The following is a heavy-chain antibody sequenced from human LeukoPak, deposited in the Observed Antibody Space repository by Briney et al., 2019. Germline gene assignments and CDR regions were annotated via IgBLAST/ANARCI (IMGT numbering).Heavy chain of an antibody. J-gene: IGHJ4*02. Sequence: GGSLRLSCAASGFTFSSYAMHWVRQAPGKGLEWVAVISYDGSNKYYADSVKGRFTISRDNSKNTLYLQMNSLRAEDTAVYYCAKGQYYYDSSASFDYWGQGTLVTVSS. CDR1: GFTFSSYA. CDR2: ISYDGSNK. D-gene: IGHD3-22*01. V-gene: IGHV3-30-3*01. CDR3: AKGQYYYDSSASFDY.